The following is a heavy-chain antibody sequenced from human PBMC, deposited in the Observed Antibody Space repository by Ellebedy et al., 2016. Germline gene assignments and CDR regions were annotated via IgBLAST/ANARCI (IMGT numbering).Heavy chain of an antibody. CDR1: GGSISSYY. V-gene: IGHV4-59*08. CDR3: ARGVSSFDP. Sequence: SETLSLTCTVSGGSISSYYWSWIRQPPGKGLEWIGYIYYSGSTNYSPSLKSRVTISVDTSKNQFSLKVTSVTAADTAVYYCARGVSSFDPWGQGTLVTVSS. J-gene: IGHJ5*02. D-gene: IGHD6-13*01. CDR2: IYYSGST.